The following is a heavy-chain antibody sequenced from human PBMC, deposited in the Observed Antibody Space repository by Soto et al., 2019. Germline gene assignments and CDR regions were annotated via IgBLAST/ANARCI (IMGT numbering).Heavy chain of an antibody. CDR2: IKQDGGEK. CDR1: GFTFTTYW. Sequence: EVQLVESGGGLVQPGGSLRLSCATSGFTFTTYWMSWVRQAPGKGLEWVANIKQDGGEKDYVDSVKGRFTISRDNAKNPLQLQMNTLRADDTAVYYCTRDGASSTTLGGYWGQGTLVTVAS. D-gene: IGHD2-2*01. J-gene: IGHJ4*02. CDR3: TRDGASSTTLGGY. V-gene: IGHV3-7*01.